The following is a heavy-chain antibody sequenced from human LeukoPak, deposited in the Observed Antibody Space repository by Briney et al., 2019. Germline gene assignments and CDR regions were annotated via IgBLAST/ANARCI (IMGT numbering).Heavy chain of an antibody. Sequence: LETLSLTCTVSGGSISSYYWSWIRQPAGKGLEWIGRIYTSGSTNYNPSLKSRVTMSVDTSKNQFSLKLSSVTAADTAVYYCASMGYCISTSCYTYNWFDPWGQGTLVTVSS. V-gene: IGHV4-4*07. CDR1: GGSISSYY. D-gene: IGHD2-2*02. CDR3: ASMGYCISTSCYTYNWFDP. J-gene: IGHJ5*02. CDR2: IYTSGST.